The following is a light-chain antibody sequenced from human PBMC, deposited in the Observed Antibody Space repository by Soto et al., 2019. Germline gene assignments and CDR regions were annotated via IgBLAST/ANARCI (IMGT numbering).Light chain of an antibody. V-gene: IGKV3-11*01. CDR1: QSVSIY. CDR3: QQRSNWPPEIT. J-gene: IGKJ5*01. CDR2: DTS. Sequence: EIVLTHSPAPLSFFPGKRATLSSRAHQSVSIYLDWYQQKPGQAPRLLIYDTSNRASGIPARFSGSGSGTGFTLTISSLEPEAFAVYYCQQRSNWPPEITFGQGTRLEIK.